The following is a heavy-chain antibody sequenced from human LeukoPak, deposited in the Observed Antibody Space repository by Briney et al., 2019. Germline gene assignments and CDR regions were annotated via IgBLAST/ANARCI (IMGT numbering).Heavy chain of an antibody. Sequence: GGSLRLSCAASGFTFSSYGMHWVRQAPGKGLEWVAFIRYDGSNKYYADSVKGRFTISRDNAKNSLYLQMNSLRAEDTAVYYCARDRQWLVTQGIDYWGQGTLVTVSS. V-gene: IGHV3-30*02. CDR1: GFTFSSYG. D-gene: IGHD6-19*01. CDR3: ARDRQWLVTQGIDY. CDR2: IRYDGSNK. J-gene: IGHJ4*02.